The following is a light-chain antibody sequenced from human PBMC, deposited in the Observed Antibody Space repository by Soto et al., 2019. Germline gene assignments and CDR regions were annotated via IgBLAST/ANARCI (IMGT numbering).Light chain of an antibody. CDR3: GGWDDSLSGPV. Sequence: QPVLTQPPSASGTPGQRVNISCSGSSSNIGSNYVYWYRQFPGTAPKLLIRRNNQRPSGVPARFSGSKSGTSASLAISGLRSEDEADYYCGGWDDSLSGPVFGGGTKVTVL. J-gene: IGLJ2*01. CDR2: RNN. CDR1: SSNIGSNY. V-gene: IGLV1-47*01.